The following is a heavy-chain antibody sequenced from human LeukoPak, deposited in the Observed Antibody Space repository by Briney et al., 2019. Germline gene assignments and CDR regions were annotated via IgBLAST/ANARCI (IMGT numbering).Heavy chain of an antibody. CDR2: INHSGST. CDR3: ARRSQWLVRAFDY. V-gene: IGHV4-34*01. J-gene: IGHJ4*02. Sequence: SETLSLTCAVYGGSFSGYYWSWIRQPPGKGRNGIGEINHSGSTNYNPSLKSRVTISVDTSKNQFSLKLSSVTAADTAVYYCARRSQWLVRAFDYWGQGTLVTVSS. CDR1: GGSFSGYY. D-gene: IGHD6-19*01.